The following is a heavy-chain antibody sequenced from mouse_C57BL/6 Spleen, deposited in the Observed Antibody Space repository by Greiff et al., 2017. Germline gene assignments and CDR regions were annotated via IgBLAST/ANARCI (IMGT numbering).Heavy chain of an antibody. V-gene: IGHV5-17*01. CDR1: GFTFSDYG. CDR2: ISSGSSTI. CDR3: ASYDYDSWFAY. J-gene: IGHJ3*01. D-gene: IGHD2-4*01. Sequence: EVKLMESGGGLVKPGGSLKLSCAASGFTFSDYGMHWVRQAPEKGLEWVAYISSGSSTIYYADTVKGRFTISRDNAKNTLFLQMTSLRSEDTAMYYCASYDYDSWFAYGGQGTLVTVSA.